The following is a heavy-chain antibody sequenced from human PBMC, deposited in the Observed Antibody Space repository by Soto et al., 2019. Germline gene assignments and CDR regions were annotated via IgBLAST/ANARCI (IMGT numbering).Heavy chain of an antibody. V-gene: IGHV1-3*01. CDR2: INAGNGNT. J-gene: IGHJ4*02. Sequence: GASVKVSCKASGYTFTSYAMHWVRQAPGQRLEWMGWINAGNGNTKYSQKFQGRVTITRDTSASTAYMELSSLRSEDTAVYYCARDSEQWLVRNLDYWGQGTLVTVSS. D-gene: IGHD6-19*01. CDR1: GYTFTSYA. CDR3: ARDSEQWLVRNLDY.